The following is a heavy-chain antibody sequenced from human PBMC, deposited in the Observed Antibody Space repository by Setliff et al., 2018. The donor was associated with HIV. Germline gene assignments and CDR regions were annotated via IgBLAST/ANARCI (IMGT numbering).Heavy chain of an antibody. CDR2: INYSGSS. CDR3: AGLKSIAANRLWWDYYGMDV. D-gene: IGHD6-6*01. Sequence: SETLSLTCTVSDVSIISSSYYWGWIRQSPGKGLEWIGSINYSGSSYYNPSLKSRVTISVGTSKNQFSLKVSSVTAADTAVYYCAGLKSIAANRLWWDYYGMDVWGQGTTVTV. J-gene: IGHJ6*02. V-gene: IGHV4-39*07. CDR1: DVSIISSSYY.